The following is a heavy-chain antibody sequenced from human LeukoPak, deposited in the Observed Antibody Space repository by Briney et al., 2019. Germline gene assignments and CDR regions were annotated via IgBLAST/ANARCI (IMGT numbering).Heavy chain of an antibody. J-gene: IGHJ3*02. CDR1: GGSISSYY. V-gene: IGHV4-59*01. CDR2: IYYSGST. D-gene: IGHD6-13*01. CDR3: AREYSSSSGLKNAFDI. Sequence: SETLSLTCTVSGGSISSYYWSWIRQPPGKGLEWIGYIYYSGSTNYNPSLKSRVTISVDTSKNQFSLKLSSVTAADTAVYYCAREYSSSSGLKNAFDIWRQGTMVTVSS.